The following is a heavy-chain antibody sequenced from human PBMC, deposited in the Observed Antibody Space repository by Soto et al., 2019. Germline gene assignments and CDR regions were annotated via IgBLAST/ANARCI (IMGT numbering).Heavy chain of an antibody. D-gene: IGHD3-16*01. J-gene: IGHJ4*02. V-gene: IGHV4-61*08. CDR2: IYFSGRT. Sequence: SETLSLTCTVSGDSVSSGDYYWTWIRQPPGKGLEWVGHIYFSGRTNYIPSLESRVTISLDTSKNQFSLKLTSVTAADTAVYYCARVPIDTYMIYSDYWGQGTLVTVSS. CDR1: GDSVSSGDYY. CDR3: ARVPIDTYMIYSDY.